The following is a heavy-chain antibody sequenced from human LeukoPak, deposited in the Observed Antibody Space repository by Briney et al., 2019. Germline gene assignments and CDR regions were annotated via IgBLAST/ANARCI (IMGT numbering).Heavy chain of an antibody. J-gene: IGHJ3*02. CDR1: GYTFTSYH. CDR2: INPSGGST. CDR3: ARDSSSWAFDI. D-gene: IGHD6-6*01. Sequence: ASVKVSCKASGYTFTSYHMHLVRQAPGQGLEWMGIINPSGGSTSYAQKFQGRITMTRDTSTSTVYMELSGLRSEDTAVYHCARDSSSWAFDIWGQGTMVTVSS. V-gene: IGHV1-46*01.